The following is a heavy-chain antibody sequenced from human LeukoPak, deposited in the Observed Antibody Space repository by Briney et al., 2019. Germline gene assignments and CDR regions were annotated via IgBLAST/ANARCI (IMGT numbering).Heavy chain of an antibody. Sequence: ASVKVSCKASGYTFTSYYMHWVRQAPGQGLEWMGIINPSGGSTSYAQKFQGRVTMTRDTSTSTVYMELSSLRSEDTAVYYCARDAGHYDAFDIWGQGTWSPSLQ. CDR3: ARDAGHYDAFDI. J-gene: IGHJ3*02. CDR2: INPSGGST. CDR1: GYTFTSYY. V-gene: IGHV1-46*01.